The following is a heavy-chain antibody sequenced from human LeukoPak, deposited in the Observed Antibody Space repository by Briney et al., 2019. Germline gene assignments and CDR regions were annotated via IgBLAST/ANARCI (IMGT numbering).Heavy chain of an antibody. Sequence: ASVKASCKVSGYTLTELSMHWVRQAPGKGLEWMGGFDPEDGETIYAQKFQGRVTITADKSTSTAYMELSSLRSEDTAVYYCASGPVVISNWFDPWGQGTLVTVSS. D-gene: IGHD3-22*01. J-gene: IGHJ5*02. CDR1: GYTLTELS. CDR3: ASGPVVISNWFDP. V-gene: IGHV1-24*01. CDR2: FDPEDGET.